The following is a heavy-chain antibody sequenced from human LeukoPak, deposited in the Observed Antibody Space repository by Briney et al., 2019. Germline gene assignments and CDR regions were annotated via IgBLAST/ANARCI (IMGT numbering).Heavy chain of an antibody. Sequence: GGSLRLSCAASGFTVSSTHMSWVRQAPGKGLEWVSVIYPGGTTSYADSVKGRFTISRDNSKNTLTLHMNSLRIEDTSIYFCAKGAWAADGPMGNNFASWGQGTLVTVSS. J-gene: IGHJ4*02. CDR2: IYPGGTT. D-gene: IGHD6-13*01. V-gene: IGHV3-53*05. CDR1: GFTVSSTH. CDR3: AKGAWAADGPMGNNFAS.